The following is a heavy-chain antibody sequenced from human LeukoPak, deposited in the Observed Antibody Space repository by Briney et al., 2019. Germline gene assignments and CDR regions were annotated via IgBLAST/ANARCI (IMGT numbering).Heavy chain of an antibody. V-gene: IGHV3-7*03. Sequence: GESLRLSCAASGFTFSSYWMNWARQAPGKGLEWVASINHNGNVNHYVDSVKGRFTISRDNAKNSLYLQMSNLRAEDTAVYFCARGGGLDVWGQGATVTVSS. D-gene: IGHD3-16*01. CDR2: INHNGNVN. CDR3: ARGGGLDV. CDR1: GFTFSSYW. J-gene: IGHJ6*02.